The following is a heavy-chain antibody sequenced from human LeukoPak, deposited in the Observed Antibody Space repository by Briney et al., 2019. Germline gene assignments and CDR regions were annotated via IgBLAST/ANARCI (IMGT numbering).Heavy chain of an antibody. CDR3: AKDQNTMVRGVPTSSDY. CDR2: IRYDGSNK. V-gene: IGHV3-30*02. D-gene: IGHD3-10*01. Sequence: PGGSLRLSCAASGFTFSSYGMHWVRQAPGKGLEWVAFIRYDGSNKYYADSVKGRFTISRDNSKNTLYLQMNSLRAEDTAVYYCAKDQNTMVRGVPTSSDYWGQGTLVTVSS. J-gene: IGHJ4*02. CDR1: GFTFSSYG.